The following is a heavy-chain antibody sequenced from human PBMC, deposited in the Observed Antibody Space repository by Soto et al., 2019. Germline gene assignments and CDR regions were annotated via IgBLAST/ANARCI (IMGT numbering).Heavy chain of an antibody. V-gene: IGHV1-69*08. Sequence: QVQLVQSGAEVKKPGSSVKVSCKASGGTFSSYTITWVRQAPGQGLEWMGRIIPILGIVNYAPKFQGRVTITADKSTSTAYMELRSLRSEDTAVYYCAREGYGSGTNDYWGQGTLVTVSS. CDR2: IIPILGIV. J-gene: IGHJ4*02. CDR1: GGTFSSYT. D-gene: IGHD3-10*01. CDR3: AREGYGSGTNDY.